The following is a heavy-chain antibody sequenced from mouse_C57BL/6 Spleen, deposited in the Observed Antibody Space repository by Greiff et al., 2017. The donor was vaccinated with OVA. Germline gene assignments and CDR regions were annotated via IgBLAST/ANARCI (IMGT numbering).Heavy chain of an antibody. J-gene: IGHJ1*03. CDR2: IYPGSGST. CDR3: ARGFSTCVVNWCFDD. Sequence: QVQLQQPGAELVKPGASVKMSCKASGYTFTSYWINWVKQRPGQGLEWIGDIYPGSGSTNYNEKFKSKATLTVDTSSSTAYMQLSSLTSEDSAVYYCARGFSTCVVNWCFDDWGTGTTVTVSS. V-gene: IGHV1-55*01. D-gene: IGHD1-1*01. CDR1: GYTFTSYW.